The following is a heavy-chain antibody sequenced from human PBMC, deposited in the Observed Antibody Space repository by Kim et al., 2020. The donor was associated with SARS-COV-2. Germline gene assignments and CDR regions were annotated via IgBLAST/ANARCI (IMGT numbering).Heavy chain of an antibody. CDR1: GGTISSYY. V-gene: IGHV4-59*08. D-gene: IGHD7-27*01. CDR3: ARHGENMDV. Sequence: SETLSLTCTVSGGTISSYYWSWIRQPPGKGLEWIGYIYYSGSTNYNPSLKSRVTISVDTYKKQFSLKLSSVTVAETAVDYCARHGENMDVWGQETTVTVS. J-gene: IGHJ6*02. CDR2: IYYSGST.